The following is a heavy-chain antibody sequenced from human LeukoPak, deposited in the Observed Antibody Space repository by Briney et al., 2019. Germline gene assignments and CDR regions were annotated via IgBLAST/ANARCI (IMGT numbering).Heavy chain of an antibody. V-gene: IGHV3-30*02. Sequence: GGSLRLSCAASGLTFSSYGMHWVRQAPGKGLEWVAFIRYDGSNKYYADSVKGRFTISRDNSKNTLYLQMNSLRAEDTAVYYCAKDSPYYYDSSGYLALDYWGQGTLVTVSS. CDR3: AKDSPYYYDSSGYLALDY. D-gene: IGHD3-22*01. CDR1: GLTFSSYG. CDR2: IRYDGSNK. J-gene: IGHJ4*02.